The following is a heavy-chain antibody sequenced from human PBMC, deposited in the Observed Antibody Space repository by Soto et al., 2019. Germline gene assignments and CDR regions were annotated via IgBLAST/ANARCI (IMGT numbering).Heavy chain of an antibody. CDR2: IYPGDSDT. CDR3: ARLFAVVVYGLDV. D-gene: IGHD3-3*01. J-gene: IGHJ6*02. V-gene: IGHV5-51*01. CDR1: GYDFTSYW. Sequence: GESLKISCKGSGYDFTSYWIGCVRQMPGKGLEWMGIIYPGDSDTRYSPSFQGQVTISVDKSISTAYLQWSSLKASDTAIYYCARLFAVVVYGLDVWGQGTAVTVSS.